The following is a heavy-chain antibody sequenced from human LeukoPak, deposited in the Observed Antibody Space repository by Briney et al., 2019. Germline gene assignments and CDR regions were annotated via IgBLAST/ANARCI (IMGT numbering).Heavy chain of an antibody. CDR2: IVGGGTTT. D-gene: IGHD5-12*01. CDR3: AKRGSSENHYFDY. J-gene: IGHJ4*02. V-gene: IGHV3-23*01. CDR1: GFTFSNYA. Sequence: GGSLRLSCAASGFTFSNYAMNWVRHAPGKGLEWVSAIVGGGTTTFYADSVKGRFTLSRDNSKNTLYLQMNSLRAEDTAMYYCAKRGSSENHYFDYWGQGTLVTVSS.